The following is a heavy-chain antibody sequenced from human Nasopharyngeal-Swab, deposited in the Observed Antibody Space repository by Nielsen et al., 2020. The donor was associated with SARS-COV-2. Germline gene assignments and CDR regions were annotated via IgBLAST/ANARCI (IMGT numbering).Heavy chain of an antibody. D-gene: IGHD2-21*02. J-gene: IGHJ4*02. CDR2: IYCSGST. Sequence: SETLSLTCTVSGGSISSYYWSWIRQPPGKGLEWIGYIYCSGSTNYNPSLKSRVTISVDTSKNQFSLKLSSVTAADTAVYYCASGRGDFHFDYWGQGTLVTVSS. V-gene: IGHV4-59*01. CDR1: GGSISSYY. CDR3: ASGRGDFHFDY.